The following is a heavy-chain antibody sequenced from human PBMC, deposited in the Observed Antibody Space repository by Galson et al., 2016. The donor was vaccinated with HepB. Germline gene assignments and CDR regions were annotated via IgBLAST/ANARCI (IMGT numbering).Heavy chain of an antibody. Sequence: TLSLTCTISGGSISSGGYYWSWIRQHPGKGLEWIGYIYHTGSTDYNPSLKSRVTISVDTSKSQISLNLRSVAAADTAVYYCVRYNSRSSTGEWFDPWGQGTLVTVSP. CDR3: VRYNSRSSTGEWFDP. J-gene: IGHJ5*02. CDR2: IYHTGST. V-gene: IGHV4-31*03. CDR1: GGSISSGGYY. D-gene: IGHD6-6*01.